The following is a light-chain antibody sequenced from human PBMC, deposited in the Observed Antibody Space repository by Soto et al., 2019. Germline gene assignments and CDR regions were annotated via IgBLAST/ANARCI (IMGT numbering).Light chain of an antibody. CDR3: QQYNSYRT. J-gene: IGKJ1*01. CDR1: QSISSW. V-gene: IGKV1-5*01. Sequence: DIQMTQSPSSLSASVGDRVTITCRASQSISSWLAWYQQKPGKAPKLLIYDASSLESGVPSRYSGSGSGTEFTLTISSLQPDDFATYYCQQYNSYRTFGQVTKVDI. CDR2: DAS.